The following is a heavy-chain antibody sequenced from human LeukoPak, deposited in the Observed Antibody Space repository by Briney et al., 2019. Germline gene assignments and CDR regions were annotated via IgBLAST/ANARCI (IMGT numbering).Heavy chain of an antibody. CDR2: ISPYNGGT. Sequence: ASVKVSCKASGYTFSGYYIHWVRQAPGQGLEWMGWISPYNGGTNYAQNFQSRITMTRVTSITTAYMELSRLRSDDTAVYYCARDPRYYDFWGGYYNEDYYYYYMDVWGKGTTVTVSS. J-gene: IGHJ6*03. CDR1: GYTFSGYY. CDR3: ARDPRYYDFWGGYYNEDYYYYYMDV. V-gene: IGHV1-2*02. D-gene: IGHD3-3*01.